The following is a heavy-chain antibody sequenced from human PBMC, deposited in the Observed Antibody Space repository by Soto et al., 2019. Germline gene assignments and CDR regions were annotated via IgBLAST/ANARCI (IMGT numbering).Heavy chain of an antibody. CDR3: ARNYDILTGYLWFDP. J-gene: IGHJ5*02. Sequence: GESLKISCKGSGYSFITYWIGWVRQITGKGLEWMGIIYPGDSDTRYSPSFQGQVTISADKSISTAYLQWSSLKASDTAMYYCARNYDILTGYLWFDPWGQGTLVTVSS. CDR2: IYPGDSDT. CDR1: GYSFITYW. D-gene: IGHD3-9*01. V-gene: IGHV5-51*01.